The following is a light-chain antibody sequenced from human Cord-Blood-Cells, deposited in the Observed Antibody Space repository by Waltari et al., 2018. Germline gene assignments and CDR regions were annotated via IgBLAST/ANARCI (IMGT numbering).Light chain of an antibody. J-gene: IGLJ1*01. CDR1: SSDVGCSNP. CDR3: SSYTSSSTYV. Sequence: QSALTQPASVSGSPGQSTTISCTVTSSDVGCSNPASWYQQHPGKAPKLMIYDVSKRPSGVSNRFSGSKSGNTASLTISGLQAEDEADYYCSSYTSSSTYVFGTGTKVTVL. CDR2: DVS. V-gene: IGLV2-14*01.